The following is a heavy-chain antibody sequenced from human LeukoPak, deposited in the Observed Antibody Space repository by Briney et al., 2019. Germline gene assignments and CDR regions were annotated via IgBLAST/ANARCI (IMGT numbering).Heavy chain of an antibody. CDR2: ISGSGGST. CDR1: GFTFSSYG. J-gene: IGHJ3*02. D-gene: IGHD6-13*01. Sequence: GGSLRLSCAASGFTFSSYGMHWVRQAPGKGLEWVSAISGSGGSTYYADSVKGRFTISRDNSKNTLYLQMNSLRAEDTAVYYCASGTLPIAAAGSDAFDIWGQGTMVTVSS. CDR3: ASGTLPIAAAGSDAFDI. V-gene: IGHV3-23*01.